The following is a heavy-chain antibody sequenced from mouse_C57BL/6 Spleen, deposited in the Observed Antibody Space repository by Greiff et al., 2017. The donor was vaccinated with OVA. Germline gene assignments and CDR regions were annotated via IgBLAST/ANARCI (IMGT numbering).Heavy chain of an antibody. J-gene: IGHJ2*01. Sequence: VQLQQSGAELVRPGASVTLSCKASGYTFTDYEMHWVKQTPVHGLEWIGAIDPETGGTAYNQKFKGKAILTADKSSSTAYMELRSLTSEDSAVYYCTRLGGNYAYYFDCWGQGTTLTVSS. CDR1: GYTFTDYE. D-gene: IGHD2-1*01. CDR3: TRLGGNYAYYFDC. CDR2: IDPETGGT. V-gene: IGHV1-15*01.